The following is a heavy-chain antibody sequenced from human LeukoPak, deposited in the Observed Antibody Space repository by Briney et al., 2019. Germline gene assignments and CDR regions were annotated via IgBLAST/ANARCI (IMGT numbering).Heavy chain of an antibody. CDR3: ARGKVGATFDP. V-gene: IGHV4-59*01. D-gene: IGHD1-26*01. CDR1: GGSISSYY. CDR2: IYYSGST. Sequence: SETLSLTCTVSGGSISSYYWSWIRQPPGKGLEWIGYIYYSGSTNYNPSLKSRVTISVDTSKNQFSLKLSSVTAADTAVYYCARGKVGATFDPWAREPWSPSPQ. J-gene: IGHJ5*02.